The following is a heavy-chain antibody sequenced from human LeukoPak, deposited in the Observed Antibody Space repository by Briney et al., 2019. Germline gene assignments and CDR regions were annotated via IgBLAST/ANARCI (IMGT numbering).Heavy chain of an antibody. V-gene: IGHV4-59*08. J-gene: IGHJ4*02. D-gene: IGHD6-19*01. CDR1: GGSISSYY. CDR2: IYYSGST. Sequence: SETLSLTCTVSGGSISSYYWSWIRQPPGKGLEWIGYIYYSGSTNYNPSLKSRVTISVDTSKNQFSLKLSSVTAADTAVYYCARHPVAGIFDYWGQGTLVTVSS. CDR3: ARHPVAGIFDY.